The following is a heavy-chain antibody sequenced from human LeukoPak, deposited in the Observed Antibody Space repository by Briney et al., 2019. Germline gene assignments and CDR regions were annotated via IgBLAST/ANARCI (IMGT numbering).Heavy chain of an antibody. CDR1: GFAFRTYN. J-gene: IGHJ4*02. V-gene: IGHV3-48*01. CDR2: ITSGGTTI. Sequence: GGSLRLSCAASGFAFRTYNMNWVRQAPGKGLEWVSYITSGGTTIYYADSVKGRFTISRDNAKDSLYLQMNSLRAEDTAVYYCARDYSTVTTFFDYWGQGTLVTVSS. CDR3: ARDYSTVTTFFDY. D-gene: IGHD4-17*01.